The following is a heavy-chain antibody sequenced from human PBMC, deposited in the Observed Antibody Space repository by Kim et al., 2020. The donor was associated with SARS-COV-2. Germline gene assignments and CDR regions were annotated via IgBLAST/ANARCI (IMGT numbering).Heavy chain of an antibody. Sequence: GGSLRLSCAASGFTFSSYGMHWVRQAPGKGLEWVAVISYDGSNKYYADSVKGRFTISRDNSKNTLYLQMNSLRAEDTAVYYCAKDQIEYGDYVGPGSDYWGQGTLVTVSS. V-gene: IGHV3-30*18. CDR1: GFTFSSYG. D-gene: IGHD4-17*01. CDR2: ISYDGSNK. J-gene: IGHJ4*02. CDR3: AKDQIEYGDYVGPGSDY.